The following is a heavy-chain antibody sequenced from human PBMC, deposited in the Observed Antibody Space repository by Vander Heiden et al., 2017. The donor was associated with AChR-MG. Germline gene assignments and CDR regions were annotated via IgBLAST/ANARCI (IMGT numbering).Heavy chain of an antibody. CDR1: GFTFSTYG. CDR2: ILYDGRNK. J-gene: IGHJ4*02. CDR3: AKDLRGGLVWFGELPTSLDY. D-gene: IGHD3-10*01. Sequence: QVQLVESGGGVVQPGRSLRLSCAASGFTFSTYGMHWVRQAPGKGLEWVALILYDGRNKYYADSVKGRFTISRDNVKNTLSLEMNSLRAEDTAVYYCAKDLRGGLVWFGELPTSLDYWGQGTLVTVSS. V-gene: IGHV3-30*18.